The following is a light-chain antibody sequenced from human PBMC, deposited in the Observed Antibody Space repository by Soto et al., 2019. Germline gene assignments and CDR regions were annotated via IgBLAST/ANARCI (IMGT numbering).Light chain of an antibody. V-gene: IGLV2-23*02. Sequence: QSALTQPASVSGSPGQSITISCTGTRSDVGSYNLVSWYQQHPGKAPKLMIYEVTKRPSGVSYRFSGSKSGNTASLTISGLQADDEADYNCCSYAGSSTYVCGTGTKVTVL. J-gene: IGLJ1*01. CDR2: EVT. CDR3: CSYAGSSTYV. CDR1: RSDVGSYNL.